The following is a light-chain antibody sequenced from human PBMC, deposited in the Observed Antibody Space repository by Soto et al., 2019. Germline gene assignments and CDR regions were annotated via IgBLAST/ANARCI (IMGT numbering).Light chain of an antibody. CDR3: QQYETLVT. J-gene: IGKJ1*01. CDR2: QVS. V-gene: IGKV1-5*03. CDR1: QSVRTY. Sequence: DIQMTQSPSTLSASVGDRVTITCRASQSVRTYLAWYQQKPGRAPKLLIYQVSSLESGVPSRFSGSGSGTEFTLTISSLQPDDFATYYRQQYETLVTFGQGTKVEIK.